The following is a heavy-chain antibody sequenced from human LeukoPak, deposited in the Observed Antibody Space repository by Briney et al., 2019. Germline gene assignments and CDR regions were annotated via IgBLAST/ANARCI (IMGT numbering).Heavy chain of an antibody. D-gene: IGHD3-22*01. J-gene: IGHJ4*02. Sequence: GRSLRLSCAASGFTFSSYGMHWVRQAPGKGLEWVAVISYDGSNKYYADSVKGRFTISRDNSKNTLYLQMNSLRADDTAVYYCARDYYDSSGYYFLDYWGQGTLVTVSS. CDR2: ISYDGSNK. CDR1: GFTFSSYG. CDR3: ARDYYDSSGYYFLDY. V-gene: IGHV3-30*03.